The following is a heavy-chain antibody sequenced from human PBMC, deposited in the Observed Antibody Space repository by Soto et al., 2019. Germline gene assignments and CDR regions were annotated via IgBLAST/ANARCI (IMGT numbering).Heavy chain of an antibody. CDR3: AKDRHRIAAAGPFFDY. D-gene: IGHD6-13*01. Sequence: GGSLRLSCAASGFTFSSYAMSWVRQAPGKGLEWVSAISGSGGSTYYADSVKGRFTISRDNSKNTLYLQMNSLRAEDTAVYYCAKDRHRIAAAGPFFDYWGQGTLVTVSS. V-gene: IGHV3-23*01. CDR2: ISGSGGST. CDR1: GFTFSSYA. J-gene: IGHJ4*02.